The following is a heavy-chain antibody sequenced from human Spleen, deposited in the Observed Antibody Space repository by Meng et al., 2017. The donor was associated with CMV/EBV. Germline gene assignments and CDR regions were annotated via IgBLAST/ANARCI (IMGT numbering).Heavy chain of an antibody. CDR2: IHPHRGDT. D-gene: IGHD3-10*01. CDR1: GYTFTAHY. Sequence: ASVKVSCKASGYTFTAHYFHWVRQAPGQGLEWMGWIHPHRGDTNYAQKFQGRVTMTRDTSTSTVYMELSSLRSEDTAVYYCARVHPGGLGESATGGMDVWGQGTTVTVSS. CDR3: ARVHPGGLGESATGGMDV. J-gene: IGHJ6*02. V-gene: IGHV1-2*02.